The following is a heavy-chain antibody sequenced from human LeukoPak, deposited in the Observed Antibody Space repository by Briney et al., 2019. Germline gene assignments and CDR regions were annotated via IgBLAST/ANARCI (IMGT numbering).Heavy chain of an antibody. D-gene: IGHD6-6*01. CDR2: TYYRSQWSN. J-gene: IGHJ3*02. Sequence: SQTLSLTCAISGDSISSNTASWNWIRQSPSRGLEWLGRTYYRSQWSNAYAVSETSRITINADTSKNQFSLQLNYVTPEDTAVYYCARGFLGAARAFDIWGQGTVVTVSS. CDR3: ARGFLGAARAFDI. CDR1: GDSISSNTAS. V-gene: IGHV6-1*01.